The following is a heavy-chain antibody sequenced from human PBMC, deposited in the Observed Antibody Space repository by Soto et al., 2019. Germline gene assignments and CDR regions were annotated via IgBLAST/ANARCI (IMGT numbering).Heavy chain of an antibody. CDR1: GGSISSSSYY. Sequence: QLHLQESGPGLVTPSETLSLTCTVSGGSISSSSYYWGWIRQPPVKGLEWIGNIYYSGSTYYNVSLQSRVTLSVDTSKNQFSLKLSSVTAADTAVYYRARRDIAIHAFDIWCHGTLVTVSS. CDR3: ARRDIAIHAFDI. V-gene: IGHV4-39*01. D-gene: IGHD5-18*01. CDR2: IYYSGST. J-gene: IGHJ3*02.